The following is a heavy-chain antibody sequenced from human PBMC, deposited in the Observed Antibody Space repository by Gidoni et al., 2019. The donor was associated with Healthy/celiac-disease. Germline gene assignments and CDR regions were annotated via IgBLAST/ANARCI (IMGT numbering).Heavy chain of an antibody. CDR2: ISGSGGST. J-gene: IGHJ4*02. CDR1: GFTFSSSA. Sequence: VQLLESGGGLVQPGGSLGLSCSAAGFTFSSSAMNWVRQAPGKVLVWVSAISGSGGSTYYEDSVKGRFTISRDNSKNTLYLQMNSLRAEDTAVYYCAKLVGPKVTTFDYWGQGTLVTVSS. CDR3: AKLVGPKVTTFDY. D-gene: IGHD4-17*01. V-gene: IGHV3-23*01.